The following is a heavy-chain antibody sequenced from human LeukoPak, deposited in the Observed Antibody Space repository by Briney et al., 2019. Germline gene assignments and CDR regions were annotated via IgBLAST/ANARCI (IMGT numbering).Heavy chain of an antibody. D-gene: IGHD2-2*01. CDR1: TFSFSSYA. CDR3: AKGGLLSYLPAAPPNWFDP. V-gene: IGHV3-23*01. Sequence: PAESMTLSCAASTFSFSSYAMSWVRPPARNGLEWVSSTSGSGGSTTYSDYVKGRCTSSRDNSKNTLYLQMNSLRAEDTAVYYCAKGGLLSYLPAAPPNWFDPWGQGTLVTVSS. CDR2: TSGSGGST. J-gene: IGHJ5*02.